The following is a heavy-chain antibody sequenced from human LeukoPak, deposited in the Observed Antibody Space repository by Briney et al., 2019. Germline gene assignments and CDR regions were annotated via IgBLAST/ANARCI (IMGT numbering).Heavy chain of an antibody. D-gene: IGHD5-12*01. CDR2: INHSGST. CDR1: GGSFSGYY. CDR3: GRISGPPFDY. J-gene: IGHJ4*02. Sequence: SETLSLTCAVYGGSFSGYYWSWIRQPPGKGLEWIGEINHSGSTNYNPSLKSRVTISVDTSKNQFSLKLSSVTAADTAVYYCGRISGPPFDYWGQGTLVTVSS. V-gene: IGHV4-34*01.